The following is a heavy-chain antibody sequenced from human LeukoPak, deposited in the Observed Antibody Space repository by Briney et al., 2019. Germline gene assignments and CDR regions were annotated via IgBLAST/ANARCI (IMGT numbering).Heavy chain of an antibody. CDR2: ISSSSITI. D-gene: IGHD3-22*01. Sequence: GGPLRLSCAASGFTFSSYSLNWVRQAPGKGLEWVSFISSSSITIYYADSVKGRFTISRDNAKNSLYLQMNSLRAEDTAMYYCARGTTYNHDRSGRYGMDVWGQGTTVTVSS. V-gene: IGHV3-48*04. J-gene: IGHJ6*02. CDR1: GFTFSSYS. CDR3: ARGTTYNHDRSGRYGMDV.